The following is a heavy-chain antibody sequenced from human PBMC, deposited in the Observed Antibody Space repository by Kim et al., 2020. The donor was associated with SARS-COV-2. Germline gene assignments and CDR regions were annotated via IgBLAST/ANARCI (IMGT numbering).Heavy chain of an antibody. J-gene: IGHJ4*02. Sequence: KYNPSLKSRLTMSVDLSKNQFSLKLTSLTAADTAVYYCAREEGREGGLDYWGPGTLVTVSS. V-gene: IGHV4-4*07. CDR3: AREEGREGGLDY. D-gene: IGHD1-26*01.